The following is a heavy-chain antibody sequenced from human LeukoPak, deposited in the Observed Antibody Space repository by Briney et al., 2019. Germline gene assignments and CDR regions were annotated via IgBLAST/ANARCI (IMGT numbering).Heavy chain of an antibody. D-gene: IGHD3-9*01. V-gene: IGHV4-59*01. CDR1: GGSISNYY. CDR2: IYYSGST. CDR3: AGQRTGYSPFDY. Sequence: SETLSLTCTASGGSISNYYWSWIRQPPGKGLEWIGYIYYSGSTNYNPSLKSRVTISVDKSKNQFSLKLSSVTAADTAVYYCAGQRTGYSPFDYWGQGTLVTVSS. J-gene: IGHJ4*02.